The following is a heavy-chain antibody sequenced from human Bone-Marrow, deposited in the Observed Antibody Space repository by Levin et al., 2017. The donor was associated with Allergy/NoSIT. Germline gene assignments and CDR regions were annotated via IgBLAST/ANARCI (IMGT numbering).Heavy chain of an antibody. CDR2: TYYRSKWYN. V-gene: IGHV6-1*01. J-gene: IGHJ5*02. Sequence: SETLSLTCAISGDSVSSNSAAWNWIRQSPSRGLEWLGRTYYRSKWYNDYAVSVKSRITINPDTSKNQFSLQLNSVTPEDTAVYYCAREEVSSSWGVFWFDPWGQGTLVTVSS. D-gene: IGHD6-13*01. CDR3: AREEVSSSWGVFWFDP. CDR1: GDSVSSNSAA.